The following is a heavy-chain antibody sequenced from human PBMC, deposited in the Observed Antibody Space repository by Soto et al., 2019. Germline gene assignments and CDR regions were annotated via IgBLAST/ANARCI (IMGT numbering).Heavy chain of an antibody. CDR2: ISYSVDKT. D-gene: IGHD1-1*01. Sequence: HPVGSLRLSCAASDFTFSNYVMNWVRQAPGKGLEWVATISYSVDKTHYADSVRGRFTISRDNSKNTLSLQMNSLRAEDAAVYYCVRRATTATTKWGAFDIWGQGTMVTVSS. CDR3: VRRATTATTKWGAFDI. J-gene: IGHJ3*02. CDR1: DFTFSNYV. V-gene: IGHV3-23*01.